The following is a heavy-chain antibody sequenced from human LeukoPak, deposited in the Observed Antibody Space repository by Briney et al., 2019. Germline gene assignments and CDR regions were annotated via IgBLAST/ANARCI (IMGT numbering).Heavy chain of an antibody. CDR3: AAFLLQQINVFDI. V-gene: IGHV4-4*07. CDR1: GDPIISYY. J-gene: IGHJ3*02. Sequence: SETLSLTCTVSGDPIISYYWTWIRQPAGKGLEWIGRIYTSGSTHYNPSLKGRITMSVDTSKNQFFLSLSSVTAADTAVYYCAAFLLQQINVFDIWGQGTMVTVSS. D-gene: IGHD1-1*01. CDR2: IYTSGST.